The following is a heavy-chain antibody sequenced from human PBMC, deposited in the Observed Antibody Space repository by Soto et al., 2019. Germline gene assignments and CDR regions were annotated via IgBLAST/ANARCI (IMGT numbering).Heavy chain of an antibody. CDR2: MNPNSGNT. V-gene: IGHV1-8*01. D-gene: IGHD3-10*01. Sequence: QVQLVQSGAEVKKPGASVKVSCKASGYTFPSYDITWVRQATGQGLEWMGWMNPNSGNTGYAQKFQGRVTMTRNSAISTAYMALSSLRSEDTAVYYCAREHYGNSAWFDPWGQGTLVTVSS. J-gene: IGHJ5*02. CDR3: AREHYGNSAWFDP. CDR1: GYTFPSYD.